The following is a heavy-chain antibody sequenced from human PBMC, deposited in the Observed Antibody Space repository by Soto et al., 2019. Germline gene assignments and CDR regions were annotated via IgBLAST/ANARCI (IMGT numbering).Heavy chain of an antibody. D-gene: IGHD1-26*01. CDR2: MYYSGNI. CDR1: GDSISNYY. J-gene: IGHJ4*02. CDR3: AGDIRSGSNRFDH. V-gene: IGHV4-59*08. Sequence: QVQLQESGPGLVKPSETLSLTCTVSGDSISNYYWNWIRQSPGKGLEWIAYMYYSGNINYNPSLTSRVTVSLDTSQNQFSLKLTSVTAADAAVYYCAGDIRSGSNRFDHWGPGTLVTVSS.